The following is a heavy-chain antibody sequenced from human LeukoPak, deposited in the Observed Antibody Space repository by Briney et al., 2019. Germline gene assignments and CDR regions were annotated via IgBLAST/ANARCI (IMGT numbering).Heavy chain of an antibody. J-gene: IGHJ4*02. CDR2: INSDGSST. CDR3: AKDPGYSYGRRFFDY. V-gene: IGHV3-74*01. Sequence: PGGSLRLSCAASGFTFSSYWMHWVRQAPGKGLVWVSRINSDGSSTSYADSVKGRFTISRDNAKNTLYLQMNSLRAEDTAVYYCAKDPGYSYGRRFFDYWGQGTLVTVSS. D-gene: IGHD5-18*01. CDR1: GFTFSSYW.